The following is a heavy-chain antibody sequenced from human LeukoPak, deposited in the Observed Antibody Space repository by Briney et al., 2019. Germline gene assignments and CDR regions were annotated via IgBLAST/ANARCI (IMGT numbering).Heavy chain of an antibody. CDR3: ARLQMGYWGSGSYYRPPGYDY. D-gene: IGHD3-10*01. CDR2: IYYSGST. CDR1: GGSISSSSYY. Sequence: SETLSLTCTVSGGSISSSSYYWGWIRQPPGKGPEWIGSIYYSGSTYYNPSLKSRVTISVDTSKNQFSLKLSSVTAADTAVYYCARLQMGYWGSGSYYRPPGYDYWGQGTLVTVSS. V-gene: IGHV4-39*01. J-gene: IGHJ4*02.